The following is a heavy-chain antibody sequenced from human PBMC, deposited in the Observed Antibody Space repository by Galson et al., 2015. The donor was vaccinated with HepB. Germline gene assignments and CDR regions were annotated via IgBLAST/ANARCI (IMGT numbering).Heavy chain of an antibody. D-gene: IGHD1-26*01. CDR1: GFTLSNYA. V-gene: IGHV3-23*01. Sequence: SLRLSCAASGFTLSNYAMSWVRQAPGKGLEWVSAISGSGGSTYYADSVKGRFTISRDNSKNTLYLQMNSLRAEDTAVYYCAKDLGPYRLVGATTYPDYWGQGTLVTVSS. CDR3: AKDLGPYRLVGATTYPDY. J-gene: IGHJ4*02. CDR2: ISGSGGST.